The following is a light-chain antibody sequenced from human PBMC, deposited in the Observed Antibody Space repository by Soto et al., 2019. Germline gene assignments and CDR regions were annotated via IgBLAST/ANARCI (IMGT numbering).Light chain of an antibody. CDR2: DAS. CDR3: QQRYSFPIT. CDR1: QSVSSY. J-gene: IGKJ5*01. Sequence: EIVLTQSPATLSLSPGERATLSCRASQSVSSYLAWYQHKPGHPPRLLIYDASTRATGIPARFSGSGSGTDFTLTISSLQPEDFATYYCQQRYSFPITFGQGTRLEIK. V-gene: IGKV3-11*01.